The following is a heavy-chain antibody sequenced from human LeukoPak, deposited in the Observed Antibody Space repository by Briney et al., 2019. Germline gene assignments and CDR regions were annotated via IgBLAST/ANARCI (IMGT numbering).Heavy chain of an antibody. CDR2: IYYSGST. Sequence: SETLSLTCTVSGGSISSGGYYWSWIRQHPGKGLEWIGYIYYSGSTYYDPSLKSRVTISVDTSKNQFSLKLSSVTAADTAVYYCAREVGDYSSRNFDYWGQGTLVTVSS. V-gene: IGHV4-31*03. CDR3: AREVGDYSSRNFDY. D-gene: IGHD4-17*01. J-gene: IGHJ4*02. CDR1: GGSISSGGYY.